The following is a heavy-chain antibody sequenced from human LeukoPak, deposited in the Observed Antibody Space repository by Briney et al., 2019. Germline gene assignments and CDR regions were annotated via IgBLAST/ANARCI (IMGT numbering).Heavy chain of an antibody. D-gene: IGHD2-15*01. CDR3: ARDSLVADFDY. CDR1: GFTFSNYA. CDR2: ISYDGSNK. V-gene: IGHV3-30*04. J-gene: IGHJ4*02. Sequence: GRSLRLSCAASGFTFSNYAMHWVRQAPGKGLEWVAVISYDGSNKYYADSVKGRFTISRDNSKITLYLQMNSLRAEDTAVYYCARDSLVADFDYWGQGTLVTVSS.